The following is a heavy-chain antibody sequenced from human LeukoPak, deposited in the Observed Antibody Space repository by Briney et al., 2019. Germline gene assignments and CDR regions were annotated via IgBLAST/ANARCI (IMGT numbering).Heavy chain of an antibody. CDR1: GYTFTSYY. CDR3: AVIRWTAPDY. V-gene: IGHV1-46*01. D-gene: IGHD3-10*01. CDR2: INPSGGST. Sequence: ASVEVSWKAFGYTFTSYYMHWVRQAPGQGLEWMGIINPSGGSTSYAQKFQGRVTMTRDTSTSTVYMELSSLRSEDTAVYYCAVIRWTAPDYWGQGTLVTVSS. J-gene: IGHJ4*02.